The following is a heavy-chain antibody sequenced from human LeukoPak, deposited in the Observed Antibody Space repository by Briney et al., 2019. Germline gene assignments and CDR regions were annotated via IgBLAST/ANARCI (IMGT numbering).Heavy chain of an antibody. J-gene: IGHJ6*02. CDR3: ARIPEMYYYDSSGYYTYYYYYGMDV. Sequence: ESGPTLVNPTQTPTLTCTFSGFSLSTSGMCVSWIRQPPGKALEWLALIDWDDDKYYSTSLKTRLTISKDTSKNQVVLTMTNMDPVDTATYYCARIPEMYYYDSSGYYTYYYYYGMDVWGQGTTVTVSS. V-gene: IGHV2-70*01. CDR1: GFSLSTSGMC. CDR2: IDWDDDK. D-gene: IGHD3-22*01.